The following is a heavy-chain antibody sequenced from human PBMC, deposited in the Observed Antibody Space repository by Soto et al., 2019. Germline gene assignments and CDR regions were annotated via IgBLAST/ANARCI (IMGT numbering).Heavy chain of an antibody. J-gene: IGHJ4*02. CDR3: ASSPVGATFDY. CDR2: ISSSGSTI. Sequence: EVQLVESGGGLVQPGGSLRLSCAASGFTFSSYEMNWVRQAPGKGLEWVSYISSSGSTIYYADSVKGRFTISRDNAKNSLYLQMNSLRAEDTAVYYCASSPVGATFDYWCQGTLVTVSS. V-gene: IGHV3-48*03. CDR1: GFTFSSYE. D-gene: IGHD1-26*01.